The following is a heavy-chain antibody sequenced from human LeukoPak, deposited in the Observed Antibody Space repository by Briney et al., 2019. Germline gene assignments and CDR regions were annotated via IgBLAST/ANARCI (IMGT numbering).Heavy chain of an antibody. CDR3: ARDRVAVAGRLYYYYYGTDV. D-gene: IGHD6-19*01. Sequence: ASVKVSCKASGYTFTSYYMHWVRQAPGQGLEWMGIINPSGGSTSYAQKFQGRVTMTRDTSTSTVYMELSSLRSEDTAVYYCARDRVAVAGRLYYYYYGTDVWGQGTTVTVSS. CDR1: GYTFTSYY. V-gene: IGHV1-46*01. J-gene: IGHJ6*02. CDR2: INPSGGST.